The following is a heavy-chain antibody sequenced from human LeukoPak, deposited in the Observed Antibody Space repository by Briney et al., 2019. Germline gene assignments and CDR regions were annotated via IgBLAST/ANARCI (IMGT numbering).Heavy chain of an antibody. Sequence: SETLSLTCTVSGGSISSYYWSWIRQPPEKGLEWIGYISNSGNTNYNPSLKSRVTISVDTSKNQFSLKLSSVTAADTAVYYCARDGDYGDYALGYWGQGTLVTVSS. CDR2: ISNSGNT. CDR3: ARDGDYGDYALGY. CDR1: GGSISSYY. J-gene: IGHJ4*02. D-gene: IGHD4-17*01. V-gene: IGHV4-59*01.